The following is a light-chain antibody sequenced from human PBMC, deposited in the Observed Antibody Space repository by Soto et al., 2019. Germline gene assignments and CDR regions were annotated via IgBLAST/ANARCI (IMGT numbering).Light chain of an antibody. CDR3: QAWDTSAYSV. CDR2: QDN. Sequence: SYDLAQPPSVSVSPGQTASITCSGDRLGNKYVCWYQQKPGQSPVLVIYQDNKRPSGIPERFSGSNSGNTATLTISGTQAMDKADYYCQAWDTSAYSVFGIGTKVTVL. CDR1: RLGNKY. V-gene: IGLV3-1*01. J-gene: IGLJ1*01.